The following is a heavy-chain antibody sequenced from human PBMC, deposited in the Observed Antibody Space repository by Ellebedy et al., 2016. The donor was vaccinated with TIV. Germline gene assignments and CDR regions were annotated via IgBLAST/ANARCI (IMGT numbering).Heavy chain of an antibody. CDR1: GGSISSYY. Sequence: MPGGSLRLSCSVSGGSISSYYWSWIRQPPGKGLEWIGHFYYTGGTNYNPSLRSRVAISVDTSKNHLSLNLNSVTAADTGVYYCARAQASECVLGVCPVDVWGPGTMVSVSS. CDR3: ARAQASECVLGVCPVDV. V-gene: IGHV4-59*01. D-gene: IGHD2-8*01. CDR2: FYYTGGT. J-gene: IGHJ3*01.